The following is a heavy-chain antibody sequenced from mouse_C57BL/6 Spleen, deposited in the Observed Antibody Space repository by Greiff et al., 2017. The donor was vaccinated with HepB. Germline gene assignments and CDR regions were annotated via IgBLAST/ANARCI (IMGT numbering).Heavy chain of an antibody. D-gene: IGHD1-1*01. CDR1: GFTFSDYY. Sequence: EVKLVESGGGLVQPGGSLKLSCAASGFTFSDYYMYWVRQTPEKRLEWVAYISNGGGSTYYPDTVKGRFTISRDNAKNTLYLQMSRLKSEDTAMYYCASSTGYWYFDVWGTGTTVTVSS. CDR3: ASSTGYWYFDV. J-gene: IGHJ1*03. CDR2: ISNGGGST. V-gene: IGHV5-12*01.